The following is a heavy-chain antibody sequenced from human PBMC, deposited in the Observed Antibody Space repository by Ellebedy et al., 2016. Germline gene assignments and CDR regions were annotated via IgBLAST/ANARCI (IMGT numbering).Heavy chain of an antibody. V-gene: IGHV4-59*12. D-gene: IGHD2-2*01. CDR1: GGSISSYY. J-gene: IGHJ6*03. CDR3: ARGKKIVVGYQLHYYYYYMDV. Sequence: SETLSLXXTVSGGSISSYYWSWIRQPPGKGLEWIGYIYYSGSTYYNPSLKSRVTISVDTSKNQFSLKLSSVTAADTAVYYCARGKKIVVGYQLHYYYYYMDVWGKGTTVTVSS. CDR2: IYYSGST.